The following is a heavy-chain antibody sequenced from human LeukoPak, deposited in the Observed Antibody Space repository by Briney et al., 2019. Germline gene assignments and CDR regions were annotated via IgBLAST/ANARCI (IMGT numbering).Heavy chain of an antibody. D-gene: IGHD5-24*01. CDR3: AKASWPDFDY. Sequence: GGSLRLSCAVSGFTLSSYALSWVRKAPGQGLEWVSAISGSGGSTYYADSVKGRFTISRDNSKNTLYLQMNSLRAEDTAVYYCAKASWPDFDYWGQGTLVTVSS. CDR2: ISGSGGST. V-gene: IGHV3-23*01. J-gene: IGHJ4*02. CDR1: GFTLSSYA.